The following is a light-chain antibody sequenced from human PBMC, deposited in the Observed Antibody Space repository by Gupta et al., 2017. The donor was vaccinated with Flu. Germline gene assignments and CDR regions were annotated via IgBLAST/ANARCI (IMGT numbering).Light chain of an antibody. CDR1: KSVGSG. CDR2: DGA. Sequence: EGGTLSSWASKSVGSGKAWYHQKPGQAPTILIIDGATGTTGSPARFSGGGGGTEVSPPISSLEHEDFSVYYCRQRSNSPPLTFGGGTKVEI. J-gene: IGKJ4*01. V-gene: IGKV3-11*01. CDR3: RQRSNSPPLT.